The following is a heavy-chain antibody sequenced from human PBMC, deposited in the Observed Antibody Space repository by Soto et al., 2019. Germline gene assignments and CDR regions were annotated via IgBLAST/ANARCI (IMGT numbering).Heavy chain of an antibody. J-gene: IGHJ5*02. V-gene: IGHV4-34*01. D-gene: IGHD3-16*01. CDR3: AVVTFGGIPRDPGP. CDR2: INHSGST. Sequence: PSETLSLTGSVDAGSSSGYYCSWIRQPPGKGLGWIGKINHSGSTNYNPSLKSRVTISVDTSKNQFSLKLSSVTAADTAVYYCAVVTFGGIPRDPGPWGQGTLVTVSS. CDR1: AGSSSGYY.